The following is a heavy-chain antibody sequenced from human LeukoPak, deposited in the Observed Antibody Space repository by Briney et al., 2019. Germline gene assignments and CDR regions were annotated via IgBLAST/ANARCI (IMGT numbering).Heavy chain of an antibody. CDR3: AIAPTPYYYYGMDV. V-gene: IGHV1-46*01. CDR1: GYTFTRYY. Sequence: ASVKVSCKASGYTFTRYYMHWVRQAPGQGLEWMGIINPSGGSTSYAQKFQGRVTMTRDTSTSTGYMNLSSLRSEDTAVYYCAIAPTPYYYYGMDVWGQGTTVTVSS. CDR2: INPSGGST. J-gene: IGHJ6*02.